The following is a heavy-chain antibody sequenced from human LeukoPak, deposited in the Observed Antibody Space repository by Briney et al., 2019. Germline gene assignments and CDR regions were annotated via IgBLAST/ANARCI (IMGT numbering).Heavy chain of an antibody. D-gene: IGHD1-26*01. J-gene: IGHJ4*02. Sequence: SETLSLTCAVYGGSFSGYYWSWIRQPPGKGLEWIGEINHSGSTNYNPSLKSRVTISVDTSKNQFSLKLSSVTAADTAVYYCAKIVGATQSALFDYWGREPWSPSPQ. CDR1: GGSFSGYY. CDR3: AKIVGATQSALFDY. CDR2: INHSGST. V-gene: IGHV4-34*01.